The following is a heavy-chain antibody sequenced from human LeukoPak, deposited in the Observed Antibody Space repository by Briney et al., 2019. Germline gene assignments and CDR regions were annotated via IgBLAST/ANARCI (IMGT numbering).Heavy chain of an antibody. CDR1: GGSISSGSYY. Sequence: PSQTLTLTCTVSGGSISSGSYYWSWIRQPAGKGLEWIVRIYTSGSTNYNPSLKSRVTVSVDTSKNQFSLKLSSVTAADTAVYYCARLCSGGSCYGWFDPWGQGTLVTVSS. CDR2: IYTSGST. D-gene: IGHD2-15*01. V-gene: IGHV4-61*02. CDR3: ARLCSGGSCYGWFDP. J-gene: IGHJ5*02.